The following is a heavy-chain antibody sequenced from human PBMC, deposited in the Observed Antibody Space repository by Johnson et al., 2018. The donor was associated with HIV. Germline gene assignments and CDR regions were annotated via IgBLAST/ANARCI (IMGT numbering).Heavy chain of an antibody. J-gene: IGHJ3*02. CDR2: IRYDGSNK. V-gene: IGHV3-30*02. CDR3: AKDSRRWGAVSDAFDI. D-gene: IGHD1-26*01. Sequence: QMMLVESGGGVVQPGGSLRLSCAASGFTFSSYGMHWVRQAPGKGLEWVAFIRYDGSNKYYADSVKGRFTISRDNSKNTLYLQMNSLRAEDTAVYYCAKDSRRWGAVSDAFDIWGQGTMVTVSS. CDR1: GFTFSSYG.